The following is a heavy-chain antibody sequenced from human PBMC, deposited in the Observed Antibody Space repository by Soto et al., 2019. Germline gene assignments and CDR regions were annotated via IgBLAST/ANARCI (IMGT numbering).Heavy chain of an antibody. V-gene: IGHV3-7*05. CDR3: ARGIELLRNYYYGMDV. Sequence: GGSLRLSCAASGFTFSSYWMSWVRQAPGKGLEWVANIKQDGSEKYYVDSVKGRFTISRDNAKNSLYLQMNSLRAEDTAVYYCARGIELLRNYYYGMDVWGQGTTVTVSS. J-gene: IGHJ6*02. CDR2: IKQDGSEK. D-gene: IGHD5-18*01. CDR1: GFTFSSYW.